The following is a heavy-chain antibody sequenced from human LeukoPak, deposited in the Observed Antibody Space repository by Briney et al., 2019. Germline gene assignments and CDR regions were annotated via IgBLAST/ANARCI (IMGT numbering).Heavy chain of an antibody. J-gene: IGHJ5*02. V-gene: IGHV4-39*01. CDR1: GGSISSSSYY. Sequence: SETLSLTCTLSGGSISSSSYYWGWIRQPPGKGLEWFGTIYYDGSSYYNPSLKSRVTISVDTSKNQFSLRLRSVTAADTAVYHCARRYCSGGSCPFDPWGQGTLVTVSS. CDR2: IYYDGSS. CDR3: ARRYCSGGSCPFDP. D-gene: IGHD2-15*01.